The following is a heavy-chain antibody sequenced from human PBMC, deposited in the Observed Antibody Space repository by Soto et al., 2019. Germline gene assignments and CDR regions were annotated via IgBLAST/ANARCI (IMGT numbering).Heavy chain of an antibody. J-gene: IGHJ3*02. V-gene: IGHV4-59*12. D-gene: IGHD2-15*01. Sequence: SETLSLTCTVSGGSISSYHWSWIRQPPGKGLEWIGYIKNSGSTNSNPSLKSRVTISVDTSKNHFSLKLSSVTAADTALYYCVRAVVVVAATRVFDAFDIWGQGTMVTVSS. CDR1: GGSISSYH. CDR3: VRAVVVVAATRVFDAFDI. CDR2: IKNSGST.